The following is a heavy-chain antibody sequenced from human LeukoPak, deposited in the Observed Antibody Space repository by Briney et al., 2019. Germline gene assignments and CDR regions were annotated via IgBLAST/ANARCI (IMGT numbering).Heavy chain of an antibody. D-gene: IGHD2-2*01. CDR1: GGTFSSYT. CDR2: IIPILGIA. V-gene: IGHV1-69*02. Sequence: ASVKVSCKASGGTFSSYTISWVRQAPGQGLEWMGRIIPILGIANYAQKFQGRVTITADESTSTAYMELSSLRSEDTAVYYCARANIVVVPAATGAYYYGMDVWGQGTTVTVSS. J-gene: IGHJ6*02. CDR3: ARANIVVVPAATGAYYYGMDV.